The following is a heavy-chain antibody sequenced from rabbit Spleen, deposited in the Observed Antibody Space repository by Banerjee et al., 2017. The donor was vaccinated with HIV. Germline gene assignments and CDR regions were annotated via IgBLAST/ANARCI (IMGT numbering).Heavy chain of an antibody. D-gene: IGHD1-1*01. Sequence: QEQLVESGGGLVQPGGSLKVSCKASGFDFSSYGVSWVRQAPGNGLEWIACINIVTGKSVYASWAKGRFFMSRTSSTTVTLQMTSLTAADTATYFCARDLVAVIGWNFSLWGPGTLVTVS. J-gene: IGHJ4*01. CDR3: ARDLVAVIGWNFSL. CDR1: GFDFSSYG. V-gene: IGHV1S45*01. CDR2: INIVTGKS.